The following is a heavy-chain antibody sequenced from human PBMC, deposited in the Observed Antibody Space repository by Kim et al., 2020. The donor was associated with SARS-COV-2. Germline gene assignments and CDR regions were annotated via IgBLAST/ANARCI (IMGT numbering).Heavy chain of an antibody. V-gene: IGHV4-59*01. Sequence: SETLSLTCTVSGGSISSYYWSWIRQPPGKGLEWIGYVYYIGSTKYNPSFKSRVTISVDMSKNQFSLKLSSVTAADTAVYYCARDKVRGVYDYWGKGILVT. CDR3: ARDKVRGVYDY. D-gene: IGHD3-10*01. CDR1: GGSISSYY. J-gene: IGHJ4*02. CDR2: VYYIGST.